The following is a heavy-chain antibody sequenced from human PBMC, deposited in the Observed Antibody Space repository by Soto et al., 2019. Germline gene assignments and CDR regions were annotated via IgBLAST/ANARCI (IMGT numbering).Heavy chain of an antibody. V-gene: IGHV3-23*01. CDR2: ITGSGDIT. Sequence: GGSLRLSCAASGFTFTFYAMSWVRQAPGKGLQWVSGITGSGDITYYADSVKDRFTISRDNSKNTIYLQMNSLRAEDTAVYYCAKEEDSGGYKGFSFDFWGQGALVTVSS. D-gene: IGHD3-22*01. CDR1: GFTFTFYA. CDR3: AKEEDSGGYKGFSFDF. J-gene: IGHJ4*02.